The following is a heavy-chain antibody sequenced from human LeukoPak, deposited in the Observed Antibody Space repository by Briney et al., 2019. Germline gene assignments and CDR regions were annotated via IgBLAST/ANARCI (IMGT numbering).Heavy chain of an antibody. CDR3: AKVISGGYSGYDLHYFDY. V-gene: IGHV3-23*01. D-gene: IGHD5-12*01. Sequence: GGSLRLSCAASGFTFSSYAMSWVRQAPGKGLEWVSAISGSGGSTYYADSVKGRFTISRDNSKNTLYLQMNSLRAEDTAVYYCAKVISGGYSGYDLHYFDYWGQGTLVTVSS. CDR2: ISGSGGST. CDR1: GFTFSSYA. J-gene: IGHJ4*02.